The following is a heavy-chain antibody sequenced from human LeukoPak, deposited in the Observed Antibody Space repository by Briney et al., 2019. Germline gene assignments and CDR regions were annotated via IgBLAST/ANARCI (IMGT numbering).Heavy chain of an antibody. CDR3: ARDRNGGSAVAGDY. V-gene: IGHV1-2*02. J-gene: IGHJ4*02. D-gene: IGHD2-15*01. CDR1: GYTFTGYY. CDR2: ISPNTGGT. Sequence: ASVKVSCKSSGYTFTGYYMHWVRQAPGQGLERMGWISPNTGGTNYAQKFQGRVTMTRDASISTAYMELSSLISDDTAVYYCARDRNGGSAVAGDYWGQGTLVTVSS.